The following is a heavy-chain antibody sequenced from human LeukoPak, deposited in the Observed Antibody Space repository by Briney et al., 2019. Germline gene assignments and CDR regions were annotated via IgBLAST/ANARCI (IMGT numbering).Heavy chain of an antibody. V-gene: IGHV4-4*07. D-gene: IGHD5-18*01. CDR1: GGSISSHF. J-gene: IGHJ4*02. CDR3: ARDIGYTYGPFYFDY. CDR2: ISTSGST. Sequence: PSETLSLTCTVSGGSISSHFWSWIRQPAGRGLEWVGRISTSGSTYYNPSLKSRVPMSIDTSKNQFSLKLNSVTAADTAVYYCARDIGYTYGPFYFDYWGQGTLVTVSS.